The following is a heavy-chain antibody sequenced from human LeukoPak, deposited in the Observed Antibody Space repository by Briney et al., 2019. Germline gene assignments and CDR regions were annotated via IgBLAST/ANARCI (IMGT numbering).Heavy chain of an antibody. V-gene: IGHV3-30-3*01. J-gene: IGHJ4*02. D-gene: IGHD1-26*01. Sequence: GGSLRLSCAASGFTFSSYAMHWVRQAPGKGLEWVAVRSYDGNNKYYADSVKGRFTISRDNSKNTLYLQMNSLRPEDTAVYYCARLSGSFLDYWGQGTLVTVSS. CDR2: RSYDGNNK. CDR1: GFTFSSYA. CDR3: ARLSGSFLDY.